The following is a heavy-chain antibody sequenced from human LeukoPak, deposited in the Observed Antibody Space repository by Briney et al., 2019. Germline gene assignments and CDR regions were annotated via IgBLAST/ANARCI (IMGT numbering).Heavy chain of an antibody. CDR1: GFTFSNAW. CDR3: TTEGYYVSGIY. J-gene: IGHJ4*02. V-gene: IGHV3-15*01. D-gene: IGHD3-10*01. CDR2: IQSKTDGETI. Sequence: GGSLRLSCAASGFTFSNAWMSWVRQAPGKGLEWDGRIQSKTDGETIDYATPVKGRFTISRDDSKDTLYLQMNSLKTEDTAAYYCTTEGYYVSGIYWGQGTLVTVSS.